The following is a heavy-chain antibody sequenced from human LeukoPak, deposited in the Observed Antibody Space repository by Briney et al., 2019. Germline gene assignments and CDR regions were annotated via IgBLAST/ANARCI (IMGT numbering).Heavy chain of an antibody. D-gene: IGHD3/OR15-3a*01. CDR3: AKEGAGLID. CDR1: GGSISSGGYY. Sequence: SETLSLTCTVSGGSISSGGYYWSWIRQHPGKGLEWIGYIYYSGSTYYNPSLKSRVTISVDTSKNQFSLQLSSVTPEDTAMYYCAKEGAGLIDWGQGTLVTVSS. J-gene: IGHJ4*02. CDR2: IYYSGST. V-gene: IGHV4-31*03.